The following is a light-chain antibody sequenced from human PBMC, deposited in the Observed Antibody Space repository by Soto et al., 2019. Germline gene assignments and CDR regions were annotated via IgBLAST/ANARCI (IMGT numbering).Light chain of an antibody. CDR1: SSDVGGYNY. CDR3: SSYTNYGTWV. J-gene: IGLJ3*02. V-gene: IGLV2-14*01. CDR2: EVS. Sequence: QSVLTQPASVSGSPGQSITISCTGTSSDVGGYNYVSWYQQHPGKAPKVMIYEVSNRPSGVPGRFSGSKSGNTASLTISGLQAEDEADYYCSSYTNYGTWVFGGGTKLTVL.